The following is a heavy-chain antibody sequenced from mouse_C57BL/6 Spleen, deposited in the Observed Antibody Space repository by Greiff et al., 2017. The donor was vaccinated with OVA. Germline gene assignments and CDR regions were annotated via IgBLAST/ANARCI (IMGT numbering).Heavy chain of an antibody. J-gene: IGHJ4*01. CDR2: IYPGSGST. D-gene: IGHD2-1*01. V-gene: IGHV1-55*01. CDR3: ARSGRNYPYAMDD. Sequence: QVQLQQPGAELVKPGASVKMSCKASGYTFTSYWITWVKQRPGQGLEWIGDIYPGSGSTNYNEKFKSKATLPVDTSSSTAYMQLSSLTSEDSAVYYGARSGRNYPYAMDDWGQGTSVTVSS. CDR1: GYTFTSYW.